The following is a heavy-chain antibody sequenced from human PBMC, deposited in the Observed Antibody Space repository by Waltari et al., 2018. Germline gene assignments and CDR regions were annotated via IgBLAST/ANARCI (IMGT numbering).Heavy chain of an antibody. Sequence: QLQLQESGPGLVKPSETLSLTCTVSGGSISSSSYYWGWIRQPPGKGLEWIGSIYYSWSTYYNPSLKSRVTISVDTSNIQFSLKLSSVTAADTAVYYCARGTQLPGTWGQGTLVTVSS. CDR1: GGSISSSSYY. J-gene: IGHJ5*02. V-gene: IGHV4-39*07. CDR2: IYYSWST. D-gene: IGHD1-1*01. CDR3: ARGTQLPGT.